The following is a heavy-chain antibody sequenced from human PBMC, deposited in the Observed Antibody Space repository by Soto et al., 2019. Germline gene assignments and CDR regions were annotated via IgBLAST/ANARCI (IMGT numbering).Heavy chain of an antibody. CDR3: ARVGAKIAYYFDY. V-gene: IGHV4-38-2*01. CDR1: GYSISSGYY. Sequence: SETLSLTCAVSGYSISSGYYWGWIRQPPGKGLEWVGSIYHSGSTYYNPSLKSRVTISVDTSKNQFSLKLSSVTAADTAVYYCARVGAKIAYYFDYWGQGTLVTVSS. D-gene: IGHD1-26*01. J-gene: IGHJ4*02. CDR2: IYHSGST.